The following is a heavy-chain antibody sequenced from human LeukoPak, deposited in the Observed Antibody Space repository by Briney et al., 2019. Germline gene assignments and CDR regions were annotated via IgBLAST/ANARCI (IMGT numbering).Heavy chain of an antibody. Sequence: GGSLRLSCAASGFTFSTYAMSWVRQAPGKGLEWVSTITSAGATYYADSVKGRFTISRDNSKDTLYLQMNSLRVEDTAVYYCSKGHTSSWNSYESWGQGALVTVSS. CDR2: ITSAGAT. CDR1: GFTFSTYA. J-gene: IGHJ4*02. V-gene: IGHV3-23*01. D-gene: IGHD6-13*01. CDR3: SKGHTSSWNSYES.